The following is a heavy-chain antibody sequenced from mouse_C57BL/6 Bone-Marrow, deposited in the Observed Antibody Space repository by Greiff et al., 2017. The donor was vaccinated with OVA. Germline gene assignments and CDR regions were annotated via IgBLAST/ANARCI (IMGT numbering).Heavy chain of an antibody. CDR3: AGGF. CDR2: IDPSASYT. Sequence: QVQLQQPGAELVRPGTSVKLSCKASGYTFTSYWMHWVKQRPGQGLEWIGVIDPSASYTNYNQKFKGKATLTVDTSSSTAYMQLSSLTSEDSAVYYCAGGFWGTGTTVTVSS. CDR1: GYTFTSYW. J-gene: IGHJ1*03. D-gene: IGHD3-1*01. V-gene: IGHV1-59*01.